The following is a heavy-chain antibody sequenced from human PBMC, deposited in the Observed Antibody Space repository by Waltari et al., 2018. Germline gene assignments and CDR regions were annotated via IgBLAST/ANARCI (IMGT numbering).Heavy chain of an antibody. J-gene: IGHJ3*01. V-gene: IGHV1-69-2*01. Sequence: EVQLVQSGAEVKKPGATVKISYKVSGYTITDYYMHWVQQAPGKGLEWMGLVDPEEGETICAEKFQGRVTITADTSTDAAYMELSSLRAEDTAVDYCATGSGNSQDAFAVWGQGTMVTVSS. CDR2: VDPEEGET. D-gene: IGHD3-3*01. CDR1: GYTITDYY. CDR3: ATGSGNSQDAFAV.